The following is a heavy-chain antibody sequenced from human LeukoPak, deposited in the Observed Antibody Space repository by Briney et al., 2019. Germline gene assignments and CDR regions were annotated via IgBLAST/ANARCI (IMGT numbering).Heavy chain of an antibody. Sequence: GGSLRLSCAASGFTFSSYSMNWVRQAPGKGLEWVSYITSSSSIIYYGDSVKGRFTVSRDNAKNSLYLQMNSLRAEDTAVYYCAKDLGSSGWYINYWGQGTLVTVSS. V-gene: IGHV3-48*01. CDR1: GFTFSSYS. J-gene: IGHJ4*02. CDR2: ITSSSSII. D-gene: IGHD6-19*01. CDR3: AKDLGSSGWYINY.